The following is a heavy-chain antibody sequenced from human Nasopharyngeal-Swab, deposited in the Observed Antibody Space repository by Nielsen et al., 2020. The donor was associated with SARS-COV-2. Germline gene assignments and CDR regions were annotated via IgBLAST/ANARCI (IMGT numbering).Heavy chain of an antibody. Sequence: GGALRLSCAASGFTFGPYRLNFFLPSPFSCLSWVSSISSSSTYIYYADSVKGRFTISRDNAKNSLYLQMNSLRAEDTAVYYCAGAYGSGSYCAFDLWGQGTMVTVSS. CDR2: ISSSSTYI. V-gene: IGHV3-21*01. CDR3: AGAYGSGSYCAFDL. D-gene: IGHD3-10*01. J-gene: IGHJ3*01. CDR1: GFTFGPYR.